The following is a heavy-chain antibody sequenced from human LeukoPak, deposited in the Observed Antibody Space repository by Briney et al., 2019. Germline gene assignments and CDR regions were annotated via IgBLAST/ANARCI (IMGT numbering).Heavy chain of an antibody. CDR3: ARSIVGATSFDY. Sequence: SETLSLTCTVSGGSISSGGYYWSWIRQPPGKDLAWIGYIYHSGSTYYNPSLKSRVTISVDRSKNQFSLKLSSVTAADTAVYYCARSIVGATSFDYWGQGTLVTVSS. D-gene: IGHD1-26*01. CDR1: GGSISSGGYY. V-gene: IGHV4-30-2*01. J-gene: IGHJ4*02. CDR2: IYHSGST.